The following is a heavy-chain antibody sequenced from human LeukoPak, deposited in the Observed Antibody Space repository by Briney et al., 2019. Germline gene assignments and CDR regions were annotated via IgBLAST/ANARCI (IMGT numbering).Heavy chain of an antibody. J-gene: IGHJ4*02. CDR2: IYYSGST. CDR3: ARDADYYDSSGYYRVVDY. V-gene: IGHV4-61*01. Sequence: SETLSLTCTVSGGSVSSGSYYWSWIRQPPGKGLEWIGYIYYSGSTNYNPSLKSRVTISVDTSKNQFSLKLSSVTAADTAVYYCARDADYYDSSGYYRVVDYWGQGTLVTVSS. CDR1: GGSVSSGSYY. D-gene: IGHD3-22*01.